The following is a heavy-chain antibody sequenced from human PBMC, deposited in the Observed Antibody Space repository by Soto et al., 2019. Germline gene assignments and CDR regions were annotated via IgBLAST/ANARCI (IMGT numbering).Heavy chain of an antibody. CDR2: INAGNGNT. Sequence: ASVKVSCKASGYTFTSYAMHWVRQAPGQRLEWMGWINAGNGNTKYSQKFQGRVTITRDTSASTAYMELSSLRSEDTAVYYCARDWSVATTDNWFDPWGQGTLVTVSS. V-gene: IGHV1-3*01. D-gene: IGHD5-12*01. J-gene: IGHJ5*02. CDR1: GYTFTSYA. CDR3: ARDWSVATTDNWFDP.